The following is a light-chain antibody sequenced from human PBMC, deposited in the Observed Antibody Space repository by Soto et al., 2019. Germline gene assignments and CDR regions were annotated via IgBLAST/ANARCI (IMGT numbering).Light chain of an antibody. V-gene: IGLV2-8*01. J-gene: IGLJ1*01. CDR2: EVS. CDR1: SSEVGGYNY. Sequence: QSVLTQPPSASGSFGPSVPIAGTGSSSEVGGYNYVSWYQQHPGKAPKLMIYEVSERPSGVPDRFSGSKSGNTASLTVSGLQADDEADYYCSSYSGTNYHYVFGTGTKVTV. CDR3: SSYSGTNYHYV.